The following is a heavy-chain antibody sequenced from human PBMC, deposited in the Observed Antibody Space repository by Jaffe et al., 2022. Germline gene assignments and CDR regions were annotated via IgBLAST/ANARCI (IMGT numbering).Heavy chain of an antibody. J-gene: IGHJ4*02. V-gene: IGHV4-38-2*01. D-gene: IGHD2-15*01. CDR1: GYSISSGYY. CDR2: IYHSGST. CDR3: ARSPRESGGSCYRRCEFDY. Sequence: QVQLQESGPGLVKPSETLSLTCAVSGYSISSGYYWGWIRQPPGKGLEWIGSIYHSGSTYYNPSLKSRVTISVDTSKNQFSLKLSSVTAADTAVYYCARSPRESGGSCYRRCEFDYWGQGTLVTVSS.